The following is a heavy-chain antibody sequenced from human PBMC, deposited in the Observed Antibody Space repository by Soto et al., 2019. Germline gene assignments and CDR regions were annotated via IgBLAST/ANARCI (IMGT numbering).Heavy chain of an antibody. CDR3: ARSVATPGTNIDF. J-gene: IGHJ4*02. CDR1: GGSMNGYY. V-gene: IGHV4-4*09. CDR2: IYFSGST. Sequence: SETLSLTCSVSGGSMNGYYWSWIRQTPGQGLERLGFIYFSGSTRYNPSLMSRLTISLDKSKRQFSMSLSSVTAADTAVYYCARSVATPGTNIDFWGQGXLVTVYS. D-gene: IGHD6-13*01.